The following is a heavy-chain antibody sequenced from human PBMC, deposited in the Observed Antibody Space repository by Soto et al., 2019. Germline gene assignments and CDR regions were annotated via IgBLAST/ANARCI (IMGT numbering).Heavy chain of an antibody. CDR3: TREAVDWYFDL. Sequence: QVQLVQSGAEVKKPGASVKVSCKASGYTFTSYYMHWVRQAPGQGLEWMGIINPSGGSTSYAQKLQGRVTMNRDTSTSTVYMELSSLRSEDTAVYYCTREAVDWYFDLWGRGTLVTVSS. V-gene: IGHV1-46*04. J-gene: IGHJ2*01. CDR2: INPSGGST. D-gene: IGHD6-19*01. CDR1: GYTFTSYY.